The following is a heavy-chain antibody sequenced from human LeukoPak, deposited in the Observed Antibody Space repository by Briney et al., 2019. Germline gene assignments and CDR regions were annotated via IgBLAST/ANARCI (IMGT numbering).Heavy chain of an antibody. CDR2: ISSSGSYI. CDR1: GFTFRSYS. J-gene: IGHJ5*02. V-gene: IGHV3-21*01. CDR3: AREYCSGGTCLPPT. D-gene: IGHD2-15*01. Sequence: GGSLRLSCAASGFTFRSYSMNWVRQAPGKGLEWVSLISSSGSYIYYVGSVRGRFTISRDNAKNSLYLQMNSLRAEDTAVYYCAREYCSGGTCLPPTWGQGTLVTVSS.